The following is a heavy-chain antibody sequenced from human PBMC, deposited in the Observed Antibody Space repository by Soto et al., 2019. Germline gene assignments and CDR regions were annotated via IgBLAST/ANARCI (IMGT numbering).Heavy chain of an antibody. Sequence: GGSLRLSCAASGFTFSSYGMHWVRQAPGKGLEWVAVISYDGSNKYYADSVKGRFTISRDNSKNTLYLQMNSLRAEDTAVYYCAKGLRWFGELSGAFDIWGQGTMVTVSS. CDR1: GFTFSSYG. CDR2: ISYDGSNK. J-gene: IGHJ3*02. V-gene: IGHV3-30*18. CDR3: AKGLRWFGELSGAFDI. D-gene: IGHD3-10*01.